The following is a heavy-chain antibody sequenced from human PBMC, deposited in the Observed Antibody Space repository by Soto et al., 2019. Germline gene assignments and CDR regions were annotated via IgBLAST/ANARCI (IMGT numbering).Heavy chain of an antibody. V-gene: IGHV1-69*06. D-gene: IGHD2-21*02. Sequence: SVKVSCNASGGTFSSYAISWVRQAPGQGLEWMGGIIPIFGTANYAQKFQGRVTITADKSTSTAYMELSSLRSEDTAVYYCAGRQVVTPPAYYYGRDVWGQGTTVTVS. CDR2: IIPIFGTA. CDR3: AGRQVVTPPAYYYGRDV. CDR1: GGTFSSYA. J-gene: IGHJ6*02.